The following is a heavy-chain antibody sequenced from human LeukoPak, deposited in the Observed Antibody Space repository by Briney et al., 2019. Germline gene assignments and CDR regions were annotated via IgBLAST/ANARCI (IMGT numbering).Heavy chain of an antibody. CDR2: IIPIFGTA. D-gene: IGHD3-3*01. J-gene: IGHJ6*02. Sequence: ASAKVSCKASGGTFSSYAISWVRQAPGQGLEWMGGIIPIFGTANYAQKFQGRVTITADESTSTAYMELSSLRSEDTAVYYCARDLEEGAGGTIFGVVIMAGMDVWGQGTTVTVSS. CDR3: ARDLEEGAGGTIFGVVIMAGMDV. V-gene: IGHV1-69*01. CDR1: GGTFSSYA.